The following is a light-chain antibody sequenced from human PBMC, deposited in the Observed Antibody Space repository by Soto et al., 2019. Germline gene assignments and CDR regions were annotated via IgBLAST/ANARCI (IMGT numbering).Light chain of an antibody. J-gene: IGKJ5*01. CDR2: GAS. CDR1: QGISTN. V-gene: IGKV3-15*01. CDR3: QQYHDRPT. Sequence: EIVMTQSPATLSLSPGERATLSCRASQGISTNLAWYQQNPGQAPRLLISGASTRATGVPARFSGSGSGIEFTLTISSLQSEDFALYYCQQYHDRPTFGQGTRLEIK.